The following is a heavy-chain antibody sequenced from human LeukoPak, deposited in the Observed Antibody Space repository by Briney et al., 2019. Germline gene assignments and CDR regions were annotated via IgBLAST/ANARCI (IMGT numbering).Heavy chain of an antibody. CDR2: INSSGGRT. J-gene: IGHJ4*02. V-gene: IGHV3-23*01. CDR3: ARSYNSGWPYYFDY. CDR1: GFTFSSYA. Sequence: GGSLRLSCAASGFTFSSYAMSWVRQAPGKGLEWVSSINSSGGRTYYADSVKGRFTISRDNSKNTLYLQMNSLRAEDTAVYYCARSYNSGWPYYFDYWGQGTLVTVSS. D-gene: IGHD6-19*01.